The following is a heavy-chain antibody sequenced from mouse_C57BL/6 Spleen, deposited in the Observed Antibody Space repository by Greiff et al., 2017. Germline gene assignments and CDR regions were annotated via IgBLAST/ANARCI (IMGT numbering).Heavy chain of an antibody. D-gene: IGHD1-1*01. J-gene: IGHJ1*03. V-gene: IGHV1-55*01. CDR3: ARRDYGSSYEYWYFDV. Sequence: QVQLKQPGAELVKPGASVKMSCKASGYTFTSYWITWVKQRPGQGLEWIGDIYPGSGSTNYNEKFKSKATLTVDTSSSTAYMQLSSLTSEDSAVYYCARRDYGSSYEYWYFDVWGTGTTVTVSS. CDR2: IYPGSGST. CDR1: GYTFTSYW.